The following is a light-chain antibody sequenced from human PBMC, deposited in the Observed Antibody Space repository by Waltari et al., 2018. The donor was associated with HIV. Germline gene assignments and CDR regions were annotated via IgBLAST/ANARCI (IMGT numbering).Light chain of an antibody. CDR3: QHRTTWPPT. J-gene: IGKJ4*01. V-gene: IGKV3-11*01. Sequence: EIVLTQSPAILSVYPGETATLSCRASQSVQDFLAWYQRRPGQVPSLVVYDASKRAAGVPDRFSGSGVGTDFTLTISGLEPEDVAFYYCQHRTTWPPTFGGGTRVEIE. CDR2: DAS. CDR1: QSVQDF.